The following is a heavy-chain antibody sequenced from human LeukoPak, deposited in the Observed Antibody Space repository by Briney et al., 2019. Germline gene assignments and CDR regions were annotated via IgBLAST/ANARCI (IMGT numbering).Heavy chain of an antibody. CDR2: IKQDGGEK. V-gene: IGHV3-7*01. J-gene: IGHJ4*02. D-gene: IGHD6-19*01. CDR3: ARDSSGWYNYYFDY. Sequence: GGSLRLSCAASGFPFSSYWMSWVRQAPGKGLEWVANIKQDGGEKFYVDSVKGRFTISRDNAKNSLYLQMNSLRAEDTAVYYCARDSSGWYNYYFDYWGQGTLVTVSS. CDR1: GFPFSSYW.